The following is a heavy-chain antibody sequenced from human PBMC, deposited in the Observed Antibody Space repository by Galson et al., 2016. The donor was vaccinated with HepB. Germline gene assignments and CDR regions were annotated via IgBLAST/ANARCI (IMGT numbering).Heavy chain of an antibody. CDR3: AKDIPPRGHDAFDI. CDR2: ISASGGNT. J-gene: IGHJ3*02. V-gene: IGHV3-23*01. CDR1: GFPLRSYA. Sequence: SLRLSCAASGFPLRSYAMSWVRQAPGKGLEWVSAISASGGNTYYADSVMGRSTISRDNSKNTLYLQMNSLRAEDTAIYYRAKDIPPRGHDAFDIWGRGTMVTVSS. D-gene: IGHD2-21*01.